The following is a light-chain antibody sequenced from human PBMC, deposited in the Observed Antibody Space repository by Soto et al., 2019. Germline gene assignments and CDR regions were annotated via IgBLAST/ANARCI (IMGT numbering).Light chain of an antibody. Sequence: EIVLTQSPGTLSLSPGERATLSCRASQSVNSNYLAWYQQKRGQAPRLLIYDASNRATGVPFRFSGSGSGTDFTLTISRLEPKDFAVYYCQQYSNYPITFGQGTRLEIK. CDR3: QQYSNYPIT. CDR1: QSVNSNY. J-gene: IGKJ5*01. V-gene: IGKV3-20*01. CDR2: DAS.